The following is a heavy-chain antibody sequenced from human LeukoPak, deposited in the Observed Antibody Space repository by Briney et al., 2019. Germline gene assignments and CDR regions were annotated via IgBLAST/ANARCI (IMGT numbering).Heavy chain of an antibody. CDR3: ARGPMIRGVIISSMYYFDY. Sequence: GSLRLSCVASGFTFSSHGMNWVRQAPGKGLEWIGEINHSGSTNYNPSLKSRVTISVDTSKNQFSLNLTSVTAADTAVYYCARGPMIRGVIISSMYYFDYWGQGTLVTVSS. CDR1: GFTFSSHG. D-gene: IGHD3-10*01. CDR2: INHSGST. V-gene: IGHV4-34*01. J-gene: IGHJ4*02.